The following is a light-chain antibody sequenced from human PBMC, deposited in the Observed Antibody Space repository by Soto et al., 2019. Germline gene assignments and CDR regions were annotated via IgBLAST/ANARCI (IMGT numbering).Light chain of an antibody. CDR3: CSYAGSFTYWV. CDR1: SSDVGGYNY. J-gene: IGLJ3*02. CDR2: DVS. V-gene: IGLV2-11*01. Sequence: QSVLTQPRSVSGSPGQSVTISCTGTSSDVGGYNYVSWYQQHPGKAPKVMIYDVSKRPSGVPDRFSGSKSGNTASLTIFGLQAEDEAEYYCCSYAGSFTYWVFGGGTQLTVL.